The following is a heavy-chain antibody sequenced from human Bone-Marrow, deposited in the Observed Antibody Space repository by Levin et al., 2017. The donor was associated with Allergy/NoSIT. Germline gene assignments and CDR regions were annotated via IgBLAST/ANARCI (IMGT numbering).Heavy chain of an antibody. D-gene: IGHD1-1*01. CDR1: GESFSGYF. Sequence: TSETLSLTCAVNGESFSGYFWTWIRQSPGGGLEWIGQINSNGITTYNPSLERRVILSVDPTKKQFSLKLNYLTAADTAVYFCARGGEVPSQYYLDYWGQGTLVTVS. CDR2: INSNGIT. J-gene: IGHJ4*02. V-gene: IGHV4-34*01. CDR3: ARGGEVPSQYYLDY.